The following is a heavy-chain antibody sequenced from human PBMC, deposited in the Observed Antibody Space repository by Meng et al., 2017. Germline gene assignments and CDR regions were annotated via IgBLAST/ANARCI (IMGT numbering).Heavy chain of an antibody. Sequence: HAQRVRSGAEVEKSGASVKVYCKAAGDTFTGYYMHWVRKAPGQGRKWTGWSNPSSGGTNYAQNVQGRVTMTRDTSISTAYMELSTPRSDATAVYYCARGGYSSGVRVRHWFDPWGQGTLVTVSS. D-gene: IGHD6-25*01. J-gene: IGHJ5*02. CDR3: ARGGYSSGVRVRHWFDP. CDR1: GDTFTGYY. V-gene: IGHV1-2*02. CDR2: SNPSSGGT.